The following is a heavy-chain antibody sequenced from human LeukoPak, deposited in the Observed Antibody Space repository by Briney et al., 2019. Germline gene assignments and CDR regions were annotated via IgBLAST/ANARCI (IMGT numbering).Heavy chain of an antibody. J-gene: IGHJ4*02. CDR2: IYTGGST. Sequence: GGSLRLSCAASGFTFSSNFMSWVRQAPGKGLEWVSTIYTGGSTYYADSVKGRFIISRDNSKNTVYLQMNSLRAEDTAVYYCARARYFDYWGQGTLVTVPS. CDR3: ARARYFDY. CDR1: GFTFSSNF. V-gene: IGHV3-53*01.